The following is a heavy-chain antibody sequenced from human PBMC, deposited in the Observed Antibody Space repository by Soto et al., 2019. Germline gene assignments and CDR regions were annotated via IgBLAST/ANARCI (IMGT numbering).Heavy chain of an antibody. J-gene: IGHJ4*02. V-gene: IGHV3-48*02. CDR3: ARAGNYYDSSGYYQTLDY. Sequence: GSLRLSCAASGFTFSSYSMNWVRQAPGKGLEWVSYISSSSSTIYYADSVKGRFTISRDNAKNSLYLQMNSLRDEDTAVYYCARAGNYYDSSGYYQTLDYWGQGTLVTVSS. CDR2: ISSSSSTI. CDR1: GFTFSSYS. D-gene: IGHD3-22*01.